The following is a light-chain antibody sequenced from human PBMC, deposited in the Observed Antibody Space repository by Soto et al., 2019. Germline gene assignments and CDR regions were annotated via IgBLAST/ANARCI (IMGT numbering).Light chain of an antibody. CDR2: KVS. V-gene: IGLV2-23*02. Sequence: QSVLTQPASVSGSPGQSITISCTGTSSDVGSYNLVSWYQQHPGKAPKLMIYKVSKRPSGVSNRFSGSKSGNTTSLTISGLQAEDEADYYCSSYSGTNYHYVFGTGTKVTVL. CDR3: SSYSGTNYHYV. J-gene: IGLJ1*01. CDR1: SSDVGSYNL.